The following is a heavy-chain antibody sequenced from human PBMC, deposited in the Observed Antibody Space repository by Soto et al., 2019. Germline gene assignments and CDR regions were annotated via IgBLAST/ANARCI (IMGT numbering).Heavy chain of an antibody. V-gene: IGHV4-59*01. Sequence: PETLSLTCTVSGGSISSYYWSWIRQPPGKGLEWIGYIYYSGSTNYNPSLKSRVTISVDTSKNQFSLKLSSVTAADTAVYYCARDVPHYYGSGSHYGMDVWGQGTTVTVSS. J-gene: IGHJ6*02. D-gene: IGHD3-10*01. CDR1: GGSISSYY. CDR2: IYYSGST. CDR3: ARDVPHYYGSGSHYGMDV.